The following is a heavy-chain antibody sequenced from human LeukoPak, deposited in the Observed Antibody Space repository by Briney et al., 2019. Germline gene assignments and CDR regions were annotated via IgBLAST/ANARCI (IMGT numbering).Heavy chain of an antibody. CDR3: ARTIIVAGAFDI. CDR2: INAGNGNT. D-gene: IGHD2-15*01. V-gene: IGHV1-3*01. Sequence: ASVKVSCKASGYTFTSYAMHWVRQAPGQRLEWMGWINAGNGNTKYSQKFQGRVTITRDTSASTAYMELSSLRSEDTAVYYCARTIIVAGAFDIWGQGTMVTVSS. J-gene: IGHJ3*02. CDR1: GYTFTSYA.